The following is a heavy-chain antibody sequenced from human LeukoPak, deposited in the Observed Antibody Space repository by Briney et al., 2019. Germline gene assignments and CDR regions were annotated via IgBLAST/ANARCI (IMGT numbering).Heavy chain of an antibody. CDR2: VSASGDDT. V-gene: IGHV3-23*01. Sequence: PGGSLRLSCAGSGFSFTTYAMTSVRQAPGKGLEWVSTVSASGDDTFYADSVKGRFTISRDNSKNTLFLQMDSLRAEDTAVYYCATYDSSGYYRDRHFDYWGQGTLVTVSS. J-gene: IGHJ4*02. CDR1: GFSFTTYA. D-gene: IGHD3-22*01. CDR3: ATYDSSGYYRDRHFDY.